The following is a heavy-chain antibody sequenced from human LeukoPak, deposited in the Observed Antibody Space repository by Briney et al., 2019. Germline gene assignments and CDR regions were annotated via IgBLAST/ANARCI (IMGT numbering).Heavy chain of an antibody. D-gene: IGHD5-12*01. CDR3: TTADVVATIGGY. Sequence: GGSLRLSCAASGFTFSNAWISWVRQAPGKGLEWVGRIKSKTDSGTTDYAAPVKGRFTISRDDSQNTLYLQMNNLKTEDTAVYYCTTADVVATIGGYWGQGTLVTVSS. CDR1: GFTFSNAW. J-gene: IGHJ4*02. V-gene: IGHV3-15*01. CDR2: IKSKTDSGTT.